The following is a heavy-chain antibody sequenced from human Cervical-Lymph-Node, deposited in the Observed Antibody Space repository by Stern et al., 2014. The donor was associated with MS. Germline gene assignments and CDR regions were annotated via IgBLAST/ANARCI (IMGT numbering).Heavy chain of an antibody. CDR2: VDPENAET. Sequence: DQLVQSGAEVKRPKTTLRISCKVYGYTFTDYYMHWVQQAPGKGLAWMGLVDPENAETIYAEKFQGRVTITADTSTDTVYMELSSLTYEDTAIYYCATLGMTTVTDFNYWGQGTLVTVSP. V-gene: IGHV1-69-2*01. CDR3: ATLGMTTVTDFNY. J-gene: IGHJ4*02. D-gene: IGHD4-11*01. CDR1: GYTFTDYY.